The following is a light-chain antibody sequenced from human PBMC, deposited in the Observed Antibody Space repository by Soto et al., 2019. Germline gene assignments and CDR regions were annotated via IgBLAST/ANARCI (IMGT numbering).Light chain of an antibody. V-gene: IGKV3-20*01. Sequence: EIVLTQSPGTLSLSPGDRATLSCRASQSVNSNYLAWYQRKLGQAPRLLIYGASNRATDIPYRLSASGSGTDFTLTLTRLEADDFAVYYCQQYDSTAPTFGQGTKVEVK. J-gene: IGKJ1*01. CDR2: GAS. CDR1: QSVNSNY. CDR3: QQYDSTAPT.